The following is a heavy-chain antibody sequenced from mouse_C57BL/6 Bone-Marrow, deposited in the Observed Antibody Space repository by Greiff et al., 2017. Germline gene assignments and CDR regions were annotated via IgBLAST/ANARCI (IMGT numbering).Heavy chain of an antibody. J-gene: IGHJ1*03. D-gene: IGHD1-1*01. CDR2: IDPENGAT. CDR3: TADYYGSPYFDV. CDR1: GFNIKDDY. Sequence: DVKLVESGAELVRPGASVTLSCTASGFNIKDDYMHWVKQRPEQGLEWIGWIDPENGATEYASKFQGKATITADTSSNTAYLQLSSLTSEDTAVYYCTADYYGSPYFDVWGTGTTVTVSS. V-gene: IGHV14-4*01.